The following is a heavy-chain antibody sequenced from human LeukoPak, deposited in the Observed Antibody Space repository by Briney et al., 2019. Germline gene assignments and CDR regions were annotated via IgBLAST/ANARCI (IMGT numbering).Heavy chain of an antibody. J-gene: IGHJ4*02. CDR2: IYPGDSDA. CDR3: ARRQGCSSTSCPPDY. Sequence: GESLKISCRGSGYRFTTYWIGWVRQMPGKGLEWMGIIYPGDSDARYTPSFQGQVTMSVDKSMKTAYLQWSSLKASDTAMYYCARRQGCSSTSCPPDYWGQGTLVTVSP. V-gene: IGHV5-51*01. D-gene: IGHD2-2*01. CDR1: GYRFTTYW.